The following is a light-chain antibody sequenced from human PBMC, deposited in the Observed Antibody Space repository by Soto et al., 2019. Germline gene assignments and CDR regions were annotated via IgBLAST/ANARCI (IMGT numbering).Light chain of an antibody. J-gene: IGKJ1*01. V-gene: IGKV3-20*01. CDR1: QSVSSVY. Sequence: EVVLTQSPGTLSLSPGERATRSCRASQSVSSVYLAWYQQRPGQAPSLLMYGASSRATGTPERFSGSGSGTDFTLTISRLEPEDFAVYYCQQYGSSPRTFGQGTKVDIK. CDR3: QQYGSSPRT. CDR2: GAS.